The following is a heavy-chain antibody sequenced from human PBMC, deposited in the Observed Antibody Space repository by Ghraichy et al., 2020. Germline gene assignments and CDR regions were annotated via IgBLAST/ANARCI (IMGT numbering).Heavy chain of an antibody. Sequence: ASVKVSCKAFGYTFTTYAMHWVRQAPGQRLEWMGWINAGNGDIRYSQKFQGRVTITRDTSASTAYMELTSLRSEDTAIYYCARGYYDDVWGSYRYFDYWGQGTLVTVSS. J-gene: IGHJ4*02. CDR3: ARGYYDDVWGSYRYFDY. D-gene: IGHD3-16*02. CDR2: INAGNGDI. V-gene: IGHV1-3*01. CDR1: GYTFTTYA.